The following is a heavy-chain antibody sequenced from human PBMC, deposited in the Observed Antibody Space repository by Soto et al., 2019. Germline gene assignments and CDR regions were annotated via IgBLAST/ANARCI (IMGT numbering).Heavy chain of an antibody. CDR1: GGSISSSSYY. J-gene: IGHJ6*02. D-gene: IGHD3-10*01. Sequence: SETLSLTCTVSGGSISSSSYYWGWIRQPPGKGLEWIGSIYYSGSTYYNPSLKSRVTISVDTSKNQFSLKLSSVTAADTAVYYCARPYYYGSGSYYNSYYYYGMDVWGQGTTVTVSS. V-gene: IGHV4-39*01. CDR3: ARPYYYGSGSYYNSYYYYGMDV. CDR2: IYYSGST.